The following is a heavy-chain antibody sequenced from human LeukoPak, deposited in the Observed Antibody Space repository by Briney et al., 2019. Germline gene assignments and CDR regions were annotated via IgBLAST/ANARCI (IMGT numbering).Heavy chain of an antibody. CDR3: ARDKGGSGTFAFDI. CDR1: GGSISSHY. V-gene: IGHV4-4*07. J-gene: IGHJ3*02. CDR2: IYTSGST. D-gene: IGHD3-16*01. Sequence: PSETLSLTCTVSGGSISSHYWSWIRQPAGKGLEWIGRIYTSGSTNYNPSLKSRVTMSVDTSKNQFSLKLSSVTAADTAVYYCARDKGGSGTFAFDIWGKGKMVTVSS.